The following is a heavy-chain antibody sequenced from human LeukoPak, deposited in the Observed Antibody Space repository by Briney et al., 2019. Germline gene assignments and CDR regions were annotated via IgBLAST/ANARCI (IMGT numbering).Heavy chain of an antibody. CDR2: INHSGST. J-gene: IGHJ6*02. Sequence: SETLSLTCAVYGGSFSGYYWSWIRQPPGKGLEWIGEINHSGSTNYNPSLKSRVTISVDTSKNQFSLKLSSVTAADTAVYYYARGRLVRGVILRYYYYGMDVWGQGTTVTVSS. CDR1: GGSFSGYY. D-gene: IGHD3-10*01. CDR3: ARGRLVRGVILRYYYYGMDV. V-gene: IGHV4-34*01.